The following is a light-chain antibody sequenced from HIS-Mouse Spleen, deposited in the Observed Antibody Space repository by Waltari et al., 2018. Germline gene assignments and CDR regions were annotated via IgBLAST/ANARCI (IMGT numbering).Light chain of an antibody. CDR1: QSLLHSNGYNY. Sequence: DIVMTQSPFSLPVTPGEPASISCRSSQSLLHSNGYNYLDWYLQKPGQSPQLLSYLGSNWASGVPDRFSGSGSGTDFTLKISRVEAEDVGVYYCMQALQTPFTFGPGTKVDIK. CDR2: LGS. V-gene: IGKV2-28*01. J-gene: IGKJ3*01. CDR3: MQALQTPFT.